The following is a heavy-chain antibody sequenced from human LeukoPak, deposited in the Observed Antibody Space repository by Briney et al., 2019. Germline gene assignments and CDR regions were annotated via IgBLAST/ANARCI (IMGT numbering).Heavy chain of an antibody. Sequence: GSLRLSCEASGFTFSDHYMDWVRQAPGKGLEWVANIKRDGSDKYYVGSVDGRFTISRDNAQNSLYLQMSSLRAEDTAIYYCARALYNTGWYPDYFDSWGQGTLVTVSS. CDR1: GFTFSDHY. V-gene: IGHV3-7*01. J-gene: IGHJ4*02. CDR2: IKRDGSDK. D-gene: IGHD6-19*01. CDR3: ARALYNTGWYPDYFDS.